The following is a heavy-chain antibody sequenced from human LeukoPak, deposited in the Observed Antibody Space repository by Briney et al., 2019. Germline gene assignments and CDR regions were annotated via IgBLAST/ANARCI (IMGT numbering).Heavy chain of an antibody. CDR2: ISAYNGNT. J-gene: IGHJ6*02. Sequence: GASVKVSCKASGYTFPSYGISWVRLAPGQGLEWMGWISAYNGNTNYAQKLQGRVTMTTDTSTSTAYMELRSLRSDDTAVYYCARDYGIAVAGTFDPWGQGTTVTVSS. CDR1: GYTFPSYG. V-gene: IGHV1-18*01. CDR3: ARDYGIAVAGTFDP. D-gene: IGHD6-19*01.